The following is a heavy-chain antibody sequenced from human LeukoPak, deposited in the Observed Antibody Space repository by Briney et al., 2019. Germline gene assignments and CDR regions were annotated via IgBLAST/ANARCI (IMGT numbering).Heavy chain of an antibody. J-gene: IGHJ4*02. CDR1: GGPISNSSYY. Sequence: SETLSLTCTVSGGPISNSSYYWGWIRQPPGKGLEWIGSIYYSGSTYYNPSLKSRVTISVDTSKNQFSLKLSSVTAADTAVYYCATPSLWFGGDDFDYWGQGTLVTVSS. CDR3: ATPSLWFGGDDFDY. V-gene: IGHV4-39*01. CDR2: IYYSGST. D-gene: IGHD3-10*01.